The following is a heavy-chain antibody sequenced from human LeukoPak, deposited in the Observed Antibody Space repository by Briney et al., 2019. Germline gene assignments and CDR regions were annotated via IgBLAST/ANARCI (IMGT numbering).Heavy chain of an antibody. CDR3: ARELVGAFNFDY. CDR1: GDSISSGGFH. V-gene: IGHV4-39*07. D-gene: IGHD1-26*01. J-gene: IGHJ4*02. Sequence: PSETLSLTCTVSGDSISSGGFHWSWIRQPPGKGLEWIGEINHSGSTNYNPSLKSRVTISVDTSKNQFSLKLSSVTAADTAVYYCARELVGAFNFDYWGQGTLVTVSS. CDR2: INHSGST.